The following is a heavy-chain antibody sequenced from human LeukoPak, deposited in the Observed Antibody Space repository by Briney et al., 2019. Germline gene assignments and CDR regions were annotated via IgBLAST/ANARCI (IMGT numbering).Heavy chain of an antibody. CDR1: GFTVTSTH. J-gene: IGHJ5*02. V-gene: IGHV3-53*01. Sequence: GSLRLTCTVSGFTVTSTHMDWVRQAPGKGPEWVALIYDDGGTVYADSVKGRFTISRDNSKNMVYLQMNSLRPEDSAVYYCARDRAGRRSSWVEFDLWGQGTLVTVSS. CDR2: IYDDGGT. D-gene: IGHD3-10*01. CDR3: ARDRAGRRSSWVEFDL.